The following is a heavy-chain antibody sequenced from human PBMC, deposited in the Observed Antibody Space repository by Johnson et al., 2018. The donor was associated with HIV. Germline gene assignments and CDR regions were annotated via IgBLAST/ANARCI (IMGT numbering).Heavy chain of an antibody. D-gene: IGHD3-22*01. J-gene: IGHJ3*01. CDR2: ISYDGSHK. CDR3: AREDSSGYFDGFDV. Sequence: QVQLVESGGGVVQPGRSLRLSCAASGFTFSSYAMHWVRQAPGKGLEWVAVISYDGSHKYYADSVKGRFTISRDNSKNTMYLQMNSLRAEDTAVYYCAREDSSGYFDGFDVWGQGTMVTVSS. CDR1: GFTFSSYA. V-gene: IGHV3-30-3*01.